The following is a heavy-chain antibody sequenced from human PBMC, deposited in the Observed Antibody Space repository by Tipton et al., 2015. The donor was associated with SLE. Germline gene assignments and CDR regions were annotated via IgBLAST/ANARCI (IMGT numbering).Heavy chain of an antibody. Sequence: TLSLTCSVYGGSMGTYYWSWIRQSPERGLEWIGHIYYAGTTNYNPSLESRVTVSVDTSSNQIFLRVSSVTAADTAVYYCARDLRSGGYYYYYYMDVWGKGTTVTVSS. CDR1: GGSMGTYY. V-gene: IGHV4-59*01. CDR3: ARDLRSGGYYYYYYMDV. CDR2: IYYAGTT. D-gene: IGHD1-14*01. J-gene: IGHJ6*03.